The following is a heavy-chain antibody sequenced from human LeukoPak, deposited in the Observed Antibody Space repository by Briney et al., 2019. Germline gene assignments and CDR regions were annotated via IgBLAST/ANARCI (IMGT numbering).Heavy chain of an antibody. Sequence: PGGSLRLSCAASGFTFSDYYMTYIRQAPGKGLEWVSYISGSGNTIYYADSVKGRFTISRDNAKNLFYLEMNGLRSEDTAVYYCARVADDILTGHFDYWGQGTLVTVSS. V-gene: IGHV3-11*01. CDR1: GFTFSDYY. CDR2: ISGSGNTI. J-gene: IGHJ4*02. CDR3: ARVADDILTGHFDY. D-gene: IGHD3-9*01.